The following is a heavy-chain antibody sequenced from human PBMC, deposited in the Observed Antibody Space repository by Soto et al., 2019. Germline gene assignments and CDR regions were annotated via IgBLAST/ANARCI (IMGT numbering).Heavy chain of an antibody. J-gene: IGHJ4*02. CDR2: ISGSGGST. D-gene: IGHD3-3*01. Sequence: GGSLRLSCAASGFTFSSYAMSWVRQAPGKGLEWVSAISGSGGSTYYADSVKGRFTISRDNSKNTLYLQMNSLRAEDTAVYYCAKAPLLVDYDFWSGYYDCFDYWGQGTLVTVSS. CDR3: AKAPLLVDYDFWSGYYDCFDY. V-gene: IGHV3-23*01. CDR1: GFTFSSYA.